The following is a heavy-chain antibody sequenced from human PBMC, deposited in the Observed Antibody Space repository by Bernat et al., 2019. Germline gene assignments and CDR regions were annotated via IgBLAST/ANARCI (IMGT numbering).Heavy chain of an antibody. CDR3: ARLVDGTDY. J-gene: IGHJ4*02. V-gene: IGHV1-2*02. CDR1: GYTFTGHY. CDR2: INPNSGGT. D-gene: IGHD1-1*01. Sequence: QVQLVQSGAEVKKPGASVKVSCKASGYTFTGHYMHRVRQAPGQGLEWMGWINPNSGGTKFAQKFQGRVTMTRDTSISTAYMELSRLRSDDTAVYYCARLVDGTDYWGQGTLITVSS.